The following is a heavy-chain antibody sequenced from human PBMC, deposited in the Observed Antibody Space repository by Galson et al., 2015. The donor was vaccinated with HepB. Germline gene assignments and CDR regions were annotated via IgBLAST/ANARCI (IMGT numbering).Heavy chain of an antibody. V-gene: IGHV1-18*01. Sequence: QSGAEVKKPGASVKVSCTASGYTFSSYSITWVRQAPGQGLEWMGWISTYNRKTDYARQLQGRVTMTTDTSTSTAHMELKSLRSDDTAVYYCARGALVVVVDATQNNWFDPWGQGTLVTVSS. CDR1: GYTFSSYS. D-gene: IGHD2-15*01. CDR3: ARGALVVVVDATQNNWFDP. CDR2: ISTYNRKT. J-gene: IGHJ5*02.